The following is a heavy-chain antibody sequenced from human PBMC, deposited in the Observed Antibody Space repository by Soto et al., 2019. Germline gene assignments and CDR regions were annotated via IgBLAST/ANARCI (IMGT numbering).Heavy chain of an antibody. V-gene: IGHV4-4*07. J-gene: IGHJ2*01. CDR3: ARHFDVNTALDYYYFDL. Sequence: QVQLQESGPGLVKTSETLSLTCTVSGVSISPYYWTWIRQPAGKGLEWIGHLYSSGRATYNPSLKNRVPMSVFRDTFSLTLKSVTAADTAVYYCARHFDVNTALDYYYFDLWGRGALVTVSS. D-gene: IGHD5-18*01. CDR2: LYSSGRA. CDR1: GVSISPYY.